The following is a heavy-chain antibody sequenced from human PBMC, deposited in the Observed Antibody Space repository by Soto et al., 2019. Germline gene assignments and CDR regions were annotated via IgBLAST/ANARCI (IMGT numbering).Heavy chain of an antibody. J-gene: IGHJ6*02. Sequence: ASVKVSCKASGYTFTSYYMHWVRQAPGQGLEWMGIINPSGGSTSYAQKFQGRVTMTRDTSTSTVYMELSSLRSEDTAVYYCARAKQLDAPYYYYGMDVWGQGTTVTVSS. CDR2: INPSGGST. CDR3: ARAKQLDAPYYYYGMDV. V-gene: IGHV1-46*01. CDR1: GYTFTSYY. D-gene: IGHD6-6*01.